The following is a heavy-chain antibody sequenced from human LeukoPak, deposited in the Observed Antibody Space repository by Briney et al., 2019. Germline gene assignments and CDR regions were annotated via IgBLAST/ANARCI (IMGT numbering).Heavy chain of an antibody. J-gene: IGHJ6*04. CDR3: AAGYDILTGYYKGRYYYGMDV. V-gene: IGHV1-58*01. Sequence: RASVKVSCKASGFTFTSSAVQWVRQARGQRLEWIGWIVVGSGNTNYAQKFQERVTITRDMSTSTAYMELSSLRSEDTAVYYCAAGYDILTGYYKGRYYYGMDVWGKGTTVTVSS. CDR1: GFTFTSSA. D-gene: IGHD3-9*01. CDR2: IVVGSGNT.